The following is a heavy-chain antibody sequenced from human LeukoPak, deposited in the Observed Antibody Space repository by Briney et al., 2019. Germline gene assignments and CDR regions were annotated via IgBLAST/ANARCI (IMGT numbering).Heavy chain of an antibody. V-gene: IGHV4-34*01. CDR2: INHSGST. Sequence: PSETLSLTCAVYGGSSSGYYWSWIRQPPGKGLEWIGEINHSGSTNYNPSLKSRVTISVDTSKNQFSLKLSSVTAADTAVYYCARVMGIAVAGTNLVGNYYYYYGMDVWGQGTTVTVSS. D-gene: IGHD6-19*01. J-gene: IGHJ6*02. CDR3: ARVMGIAVAGTNLVGNYYYYYGMDV. CDR1: GGSSSGYY.